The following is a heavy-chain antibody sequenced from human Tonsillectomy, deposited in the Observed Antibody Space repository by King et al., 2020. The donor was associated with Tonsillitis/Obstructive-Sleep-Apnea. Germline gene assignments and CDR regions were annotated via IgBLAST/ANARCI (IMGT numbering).Heavy chain of an antibody. Sequence: VQLVESGGGLVQPGGSLRLSCAASGFTVSSNYMSWVRQAPGKGLEWVSVIYSGGNTYYADSVKGRFTISRDNSKNTLYLQMNSLRAEDTAVYYCARDRYSSSNVGYYFDYWGQGTLVTVSS. D-gene: IGHD6-6*01. CDR2: IYSGGNT. V-gene: IGHV3-66*01. J-gene: IGHJ4*02. CDR3: ARDRYSSSNVGYYFDY. CDR1: GFTVSSNY.